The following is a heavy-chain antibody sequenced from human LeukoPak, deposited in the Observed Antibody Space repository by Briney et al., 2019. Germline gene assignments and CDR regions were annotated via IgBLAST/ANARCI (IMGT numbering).Heavy chain of an antibody. J-gene: IGHJ4*02. D-gene: IGHD6-13*01. CDR3: VRGAYSSSWLNFDY. CDR1: GFTFSSYT. Sequence: GGSLRLSCAASGFTFSSYTMNWVRQAPGKGLEWVSSISSSSTYINYADSVKGRFTVSRDNSKNTLYLQMNSLRAEDTAVYYCVRGAYSSSWLNFDYWGQGTLVTVSS. V-gene: IGHV3-21*01. CDR2: ISSSSTYI.